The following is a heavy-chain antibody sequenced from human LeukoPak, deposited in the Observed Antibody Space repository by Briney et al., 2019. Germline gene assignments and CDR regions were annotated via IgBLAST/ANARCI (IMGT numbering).Heavy chain of an antibody. V-gene: IGHV1-18*04. CDR2: INPNNGNT. Sequence: ASVTVSCKASGYTFTGYYMHWVRQAPGQGLEWMGWINPNNGNTNYAQKLQGRVTMTTDTSTSTAYMELRSLRSDDTAVYYCARDRASGYHDYWGQGTLVTVSS. J-gene: IGHJ4*02. D-gene: IGHD3-22*01. CDR1: GYTFTGYY. CDR3: ARDRASGYHDY.